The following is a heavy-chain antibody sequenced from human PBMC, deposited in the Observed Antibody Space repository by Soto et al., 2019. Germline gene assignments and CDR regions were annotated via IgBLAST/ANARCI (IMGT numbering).Heavy chain of an antibody. CDR3: ARESRYCSSTSCKPLDY. V-gene: IGHV4-4*02. D-gene: IGHD2-2*01. J-gene: IGHJ4*02. Sequence: SETLSLTCAVSGDSISSSNWWSWVRQPPGKGLEWIGEIYHSGSTNYNPSLKSRVTISVDKSKNQFSLKLSSVTAADTAVYYCARESRYCSSTSCKPLDYWGQGTLVTVS. CDR1: GDSISSSNW. CDR2: IYHSGST.